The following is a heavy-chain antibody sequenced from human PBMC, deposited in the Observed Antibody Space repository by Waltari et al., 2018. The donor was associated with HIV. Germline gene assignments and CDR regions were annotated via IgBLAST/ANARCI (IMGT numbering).Heavy chain of an antibody. CDR1: GFTFSDYW. J-gene: IGHJ4*01. Sequence: EVQVAESGGGVVQPGGSLRLSCAASGFTFSDYWMHRVRQVQGKGLVWVARINSDGSSTSYAGSAKGRLTISRDNAKNTLYLQMNSLRAEDTAVYYCARAGGNCTGGSCSLLTDYWGQGTLVTVSS. V-gene: IGHV3-74*01. CDR3: ARAGGNCTGGSCSLLTDY. CDR2: INSDGSST. D-gene: IGHD2-15*01.